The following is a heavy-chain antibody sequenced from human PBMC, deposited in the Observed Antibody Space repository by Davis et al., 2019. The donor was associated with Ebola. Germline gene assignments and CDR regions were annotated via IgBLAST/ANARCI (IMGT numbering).Heavy chain of an antibody. J-gene: IGHJ4*02. CDR2: VHGGNGNT. CDR3: ARASFGYNSGWYADY. CDR1: GFTLTKYA. D-gene: IGHD6-19*01. V-gene: IGHV1-3*01. Sequence: ASVKVSCKASGFTLTKYAIHWVRQAPGQRLEWMGWVHGGNGNTKYSQRFQGRVTITTDTSANTVYLDLTSLRSEGTAVFYCARASFGYNSGWYADYWGPGSLVTVSS.